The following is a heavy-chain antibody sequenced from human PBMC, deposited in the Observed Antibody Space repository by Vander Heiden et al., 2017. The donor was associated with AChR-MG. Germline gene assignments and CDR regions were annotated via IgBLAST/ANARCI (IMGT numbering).Heavy chain of an antibody. V-gene: IGHV3-30-3*01. CDR3: AQIAAAGIGLRRADFDY. J-gene: IGHJ4*02. Sequence: QVQLVESGGGVVQPGRSLRLSCAASGFTFSSYAMHWVRQAPGKGLEWVAVISYEGSNKYYADSVKGRFTISRDKSKNTLYLQMNSLRAEDTAVYYCAQIAAAGIGLRRADFDYWGQGTLVTVSS. D-gene: IGHD6-13*01. CDR2: ISYEGSNK. CDR1: GFTFSSYA.